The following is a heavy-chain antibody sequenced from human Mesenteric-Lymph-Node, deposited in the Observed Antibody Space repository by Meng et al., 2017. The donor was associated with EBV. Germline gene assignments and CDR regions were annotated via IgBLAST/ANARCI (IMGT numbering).Heavy chain of an antibody. D-gene: IGHD6-13*01. CDR3: ARVAAAGTGDWFDP. J-gene: IGHJ5*02. V-gene: IGHV1-8*01. Sequence: QVQLVQSGAEVKKPGXSVKVSCKASGYTFTSYDINWVRQATGQGLEWMGWMNPNSGNTGYAQKFQGRFTMTRNTSISTAYMELSSLRSEDTAVYYCARVAAAGTGDWFDPWGQGTLVTVSS. CDR2: MNPNSGNT. CDR1: GYTFTSYD.